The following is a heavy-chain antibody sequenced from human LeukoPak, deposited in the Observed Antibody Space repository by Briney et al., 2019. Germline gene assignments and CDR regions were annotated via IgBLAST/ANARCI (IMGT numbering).Heavy chain of an antibody. D-gene: IGHD4-17*01. Sequence: GGSLRLSCAASGFTVSSNYMSWVRQAPGKGLEWVSVIFSDSGGSTYYADSVKGRFTMSRDNSKNTLYLHMNSLRAEDTAVYYCARGFTHDYGDYFDYWGQGTLVTVSS. J-gene: IGHJ4*02. V-gene: IGHV3-66*01. CDR2: IFSDSGGST. CDR3: ARGFTHDYGDYFDY. CDR1: GFTVSSNY.